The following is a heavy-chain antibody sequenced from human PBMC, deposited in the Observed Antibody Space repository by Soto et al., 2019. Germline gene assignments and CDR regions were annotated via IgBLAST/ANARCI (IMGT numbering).Heavy chain of an antibody. CDR1: GFSLNNARMG. D-gene: IGHD1-1*01. J-gene: IGHJ6*03. CDR3: ARILATTDVHYYIDV. Sequence: QVTLKESGPVLVKPTETLTLTCTVSGFSLNNARMGVSWIRQPPGKALEWLAHIFSNDEKSYSTSLRTRITISKDTSKSQVVLAVTNMDPVDTATYYCARILATTDVHYYIDVWGEGTTVTVSS. CDR2: IFSNDEK. V-gene: IGHV2-26*01.